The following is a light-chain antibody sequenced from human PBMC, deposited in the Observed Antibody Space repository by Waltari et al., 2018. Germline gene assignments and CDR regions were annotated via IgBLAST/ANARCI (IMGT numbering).Light chain of an antibody. Sequence: DIEMTQSPDSLGVSLGERAPLTCQSSQSLFYSPKNKNYLAWYQQKRGQPPRLLISWASTRESGVPDRFSGSGSGTYFTLTISSLQAEDVAVYYCHQYYTTPRTFGQGTKLEIK. J-gene: IGKJ2*01. CDR3: HQYYTTPRT. CDR1: QSLFYSPKNKNY. V-gene: IGKV4-1*01. CDR2: WAS.